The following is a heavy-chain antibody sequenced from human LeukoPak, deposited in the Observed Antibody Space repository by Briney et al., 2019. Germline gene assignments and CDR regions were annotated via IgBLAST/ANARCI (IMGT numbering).Heavy chain of an antibody. CDR1: GFTFSKYG. CDR2: IYYDGSNK. J-gene: IGHJ6*02. V-gene: IGHV3-30*02. CDR3: AKDRVEGYGYFYGMDV. D-gene: IGHD5-18*01. Sequence: PGGSLRLSCAASGFTFSKYGMHWVRQTPGKGLEWVAIIYYDGSNKFYADSVKGRFTISRDNSKNTLYLQMNSLRAEDTAVYYCAKDRVEGYGYFYGMDVWGQGTTVTVSS.